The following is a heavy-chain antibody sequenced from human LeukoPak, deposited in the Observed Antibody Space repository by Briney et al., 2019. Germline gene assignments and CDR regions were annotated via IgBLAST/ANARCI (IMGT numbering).Heavy chain of an antibody. V-gene: IGHV3-48*03. Sequence: GGSLRLSCVASGFTFSRFELNWVRQAPGKGLEWVSHISTGTYIAYADSVKGRFTISRDNSKNTLYLQMNALKTEDTAVYYCASSEAGLRYFDWLRCFDYWGQGALVAVSS. D-gene: IGHD3-9*01. CDR1: GFTFSRFE. J-gene: IGHJ4*02. CDR3: ASSEAGLRYFDWLRCFDY. CDR2: ISTGTYI.